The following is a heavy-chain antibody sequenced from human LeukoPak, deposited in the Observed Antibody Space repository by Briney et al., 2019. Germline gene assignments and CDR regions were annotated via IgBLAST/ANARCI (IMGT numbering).Heavy chain of an antibody. J-gene: IGHJ4*02. CDR1: GFTFSDYA. Sequence: GGSLRLSCVASGFTFSDYAMNWVRQAPGKGLEWVSTFKTKYNQVYYAESVRGRFTISTDNSKKTVYLQMNSLRAEDTALYYCARSVPDYTRFDYWGQGALVTVSS. CDR3: ARSVPDYTRFDY. CDR2: FKTKYNQV. V-gene: IGHV3-23*05. D-gene: IGHD4-11*01.